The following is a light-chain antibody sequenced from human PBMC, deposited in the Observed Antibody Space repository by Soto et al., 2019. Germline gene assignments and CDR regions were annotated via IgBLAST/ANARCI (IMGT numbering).Light chain of an antibody. V-gene: IGKV3-20*01. CDR3: QQFGVSPT. CDR2: GAS. Sequence: ESALTQSPGTLSLSPGEIATLSCRASQTITPTFLAWYQQKPGQAPRLLIYGASSRATDIPDRFSGSGSGTDFNLTISKLEPEDFAVYYCQQFGVSPTFGGGTKVDIK. CDR1: QTITPTF. J-gene: IGKJ4*01.